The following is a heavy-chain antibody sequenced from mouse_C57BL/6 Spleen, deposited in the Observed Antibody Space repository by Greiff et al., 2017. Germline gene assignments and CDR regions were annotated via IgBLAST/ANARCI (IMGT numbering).Heavy chain of an antibody. V-gene: IGHV2-5*01. D-gene: IGHD2-4*01. CDR3: AKNLITTTDYYAMDY. CDR1: GFSLTSYG. J-gene: IGHJ4*01. CDR2: IWRGGST. Sequence: VMLVESGPGLVQPSQSLSITCTVSGFSLTSYGVHWVRQSPGKGLEWLGVIWRGGSTDYNAAFMSRLSITKDNSKSQVFFKMNSLQADDTAIYYCAKNLITTTDYYAMDYWGQGTSVTVSS.